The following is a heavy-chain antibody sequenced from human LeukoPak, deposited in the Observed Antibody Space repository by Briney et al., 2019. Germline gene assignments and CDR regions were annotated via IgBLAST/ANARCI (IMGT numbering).Heavy chain of an antibody. V-gene: IGHV3-23*01. J-gene: IGHJ3*02. CDR2: ISGTVGST. Sequence: PGGSLRLSCAASGFTFSSYGMSWVRQAPGKGLEWVAAISGTVGSTYYADSVKGRFTISRDNSKNTLYLQMNFLSAEDTAVYYCAKSNGYGLVDIWGQGTMVTVSS. D-gene: IGHD3-10*01. CDR1: GFTFSSYG. CDR3: AKSNGYGLVDI.